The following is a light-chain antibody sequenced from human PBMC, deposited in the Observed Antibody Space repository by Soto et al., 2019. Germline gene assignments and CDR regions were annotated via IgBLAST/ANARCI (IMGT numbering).Light chain of an antibody. CDR3: QQSYSTPWT. CDR2: AAS. CDR1: QSISNY. Sequence: DIQMTQSPSSLSASVGDRVTITCRASQSISNYLNWYQQKPGKAPKLLIYAASSLQSGVPSRFSGTGSGTDFTLTISSLQPEDFATYYCQQSYSTPWTFGQGTKVEI. V-gene: IGKV1-39*01. J-gene: IGKJ1*01.